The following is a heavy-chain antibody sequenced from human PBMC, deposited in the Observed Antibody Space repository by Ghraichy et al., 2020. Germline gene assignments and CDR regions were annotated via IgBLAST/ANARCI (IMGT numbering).Heavy chain of an antibody. CDR2: INAGNGNT. Sequence: ASVKVSCKASGYTFTDYALHWVRQAPGQRLEWMGWINAGNGNTKYSQKFQGRVTITRDTSASTAYMELSSLRSEDTAVYYCARDVVPAATLGGPNNWFDPWGQGTLVTVSS. D-gene: IGHD2-2*01. V-gene: IGHV1-3*01. CDR1: GYTFTDYA. CDR3: ARDVVPAATLGGPNNWFDP. J-gene: IGHJ5*02.